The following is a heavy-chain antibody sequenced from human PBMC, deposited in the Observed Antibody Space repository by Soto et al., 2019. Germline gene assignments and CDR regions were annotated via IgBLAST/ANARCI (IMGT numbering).Heavy chain of an antibody. V-gene: IGHV1-69*01. CDR2: IIPLFGTA. J-gene: IGHJ4*02. CDR3: AGGDYDFWSGEPAESFDY. Sequence: QVQLVQSGAEVKKPGSSVKVSCKASGGTISSYAISWVRQAPGQGLEWMGGIIPLFGTANYAQKFQGRVTITADESTSTAYRERSSLRSEDTAVYYCAGGDYDFWSGEPAESFDYWGQGTLVTVSS. CDR1: GGTISSYA. D-gene: IGHD3-3*01.